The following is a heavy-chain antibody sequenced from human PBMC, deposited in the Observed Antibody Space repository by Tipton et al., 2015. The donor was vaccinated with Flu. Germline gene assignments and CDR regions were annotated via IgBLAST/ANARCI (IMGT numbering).Heavy chain of an antibody. CDR2: ISYDGSNQ. J-gene: IGHJ3*01. D-gene: IGHD3-22*01. CDR1: GFTFSSYG. V-gene: IGHV3-30*18. Sequence: QVQLVQSGGGVVQPGRSLRLSCAASGFTFSSYGMHWVRQAPGKGLEWVSVISYDGSNQFYADSVKGRFTISRDNSNNTLYLQMNSLRTEDTAVYYCAKYYYYDSSGYFQEDALDLWGQGTLVSVSS. CDR3: AKYYYYDSSGYFQEDALDL.